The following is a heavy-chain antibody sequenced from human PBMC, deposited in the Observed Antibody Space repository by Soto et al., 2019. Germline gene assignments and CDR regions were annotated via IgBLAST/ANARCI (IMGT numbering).Heavy chain of an antibody. V-gene: IGHV3-33*01. D-gene: IGHD2-15*01. Sequence: QVQLVESGGGVVQPGRSLRLSCAASGFTFSSYGMHWVRQAPGKGLEWVAVIWYDGSNKYYADSVKGRFTISRDNSKNTLYLNMNSRRAEATAVYYCARDGYCSGGSCYSGPVFDYWGQGTLVTVSS. CDR2: IWYDGSNK. CDR1: GFTFSSYG. J-gene: IGHJ4*02. CDR3: ARDGYCSGGSCYSGPVFDY.